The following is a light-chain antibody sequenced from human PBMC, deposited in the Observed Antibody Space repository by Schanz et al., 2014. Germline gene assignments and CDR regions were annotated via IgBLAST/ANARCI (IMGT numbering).Light chain of an antibody. J-gene: IGKJ5*01. CDR3: LQASLWPIA. CDR2: LNS. Sequence: DIVMTQSPRSLPVTPGEPASISCRSSQSLLHSNGYNYLDWYLQKPGRSPQLLIYLNSNRASGVPDRFSGSGSGTDFTLKISRVEAEDVGVYYCLQASLWPIAFGQGTRLEIK. CDR1: QSLLHSNGYNY. V-gene: IGKV2-28*01.